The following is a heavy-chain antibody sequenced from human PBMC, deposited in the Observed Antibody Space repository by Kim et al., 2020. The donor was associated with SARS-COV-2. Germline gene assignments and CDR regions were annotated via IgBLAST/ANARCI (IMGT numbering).Heavy chain of an antibody. J-gene: IGHJ4*02. CDR2: IIPDSGGT. D-gene: IGHD3-22*01. V-gene: IGHV1-2*06. CDR1: GYTFSDNY. CDR3: ARAPVLDYSDTYSFAY. Sequence: ASVKVSCKASGYTFSDNYIHWVRQAPGQGLEWVGRIIPDSGGTNYAQRFQGRVTMTRDTSIDTVYMELSRLISDDTAVYYCARAPVLDYSDTYSFAYWGQGTLVTVSS.